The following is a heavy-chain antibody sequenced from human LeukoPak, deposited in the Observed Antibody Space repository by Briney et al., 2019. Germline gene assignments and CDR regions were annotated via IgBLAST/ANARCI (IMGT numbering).Heavy chain of an antibody. J-gene: IGHJ4*02. CDR1: GITLSNYG. V-gene: IGHV3-23*01. CDR2: ISDSGGRT. Sequence: SGGSLRLSCAVSGITLSNYGMSWVRPAPGKGLEWVAGISDSGGRTNYAGSVKGRFTISRDNPKNTLHLQMNSLRAEDTAVYFCAKRGVVIRVILVGFHKEAYYFDSWGQGALVIVSS. D-gene: IGHD3-22*01. CDR3: AKRGVVIRVILVGFHKEAYYFDS.